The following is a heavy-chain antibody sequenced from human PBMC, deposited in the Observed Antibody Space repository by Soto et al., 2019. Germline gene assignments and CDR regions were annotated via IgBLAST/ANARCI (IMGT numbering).Heavy chain of an antibody. V-gene: IGHV1-18*01. CDR3: ARGVTPIDY. D-gene: IGHD2-21*02. Sequence: QVKLVQSGAEVKKPGASVKVSCKTSGYTFTNFGLSWVRQAPGQGLEWMGWISAYNGNTNYAQNFQGRVTMTTDTSTSTAYMELRSLRSDDTGVFYCARGVTPIDYWGQVTLVTVSS. CDR2: ISAYNGNT. CDR1: GYTFTNFG. J-gene: IGHJ4*02.